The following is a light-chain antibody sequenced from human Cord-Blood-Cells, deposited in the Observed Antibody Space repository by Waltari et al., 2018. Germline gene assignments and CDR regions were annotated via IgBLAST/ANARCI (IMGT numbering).Light chain of an antibody. CDR1: SSNIGAGYD. CDR2: GSS. CDR3: QSYDSSLSGYV. Sequence: QSVLTQPPSVSGAPGQRVTISCTGSSSNIGAGYDVHWYQQLPGTAPKLLIYGSSTRPSGVPDRFSGSKSGTSASLAITGLQAEDEAYYYCQSYDSSLSGYVFGTGTKVTVL. J-gene: IGLJ1*01. V-gene: IGLV1-40*01.